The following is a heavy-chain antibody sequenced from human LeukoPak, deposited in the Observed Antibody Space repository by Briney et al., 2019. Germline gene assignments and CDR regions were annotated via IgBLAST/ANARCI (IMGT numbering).Heavy chain of an antibody. CDR1: GGSISSYY. V-gene: IGHV4-59*01. Sequence: SETLSLTCTVSGGSISSYYWSWIRQPPGKGLEWIGYIYYSGTTNYNPSLKSRVTISVDTSKNQFSLKRNSVTAADTAVYYCARGTSSGWYGFDSWGQGTLVTVSS. CDR3: ARGTSSGWYGFDS. CDR2: IYYSGTT. D-gene: IGHD6-19*01. J-gene: IGHJ4*02.